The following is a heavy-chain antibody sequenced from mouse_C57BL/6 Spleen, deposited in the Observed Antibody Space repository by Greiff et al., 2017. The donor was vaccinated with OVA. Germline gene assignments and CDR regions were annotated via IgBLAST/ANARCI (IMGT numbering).Heavy chain of an antibody. Sequence: VQLKESEGGLVQPGSSMKLSCTASGFTFSDYYMAWVRQVPEKGLEWVANINYDGSSTYYLDSLKSRFIISRDNAKNILYLQMSSLKSEDTATYYCARITTVVAEAMDYWGQGTSVTVSS. CDR3: ARITTVVAEAMDY. CDR2: INYDGSST. CDR1: GFTFSDYY. J-gene: IGHJ4*01. V-gene: IGHV5-16*01. D-gene: IGHD1-1*01.